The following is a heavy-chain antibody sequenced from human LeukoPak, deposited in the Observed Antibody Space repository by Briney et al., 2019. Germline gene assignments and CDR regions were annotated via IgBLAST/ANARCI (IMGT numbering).Heavy chain of an antibody. J-gene: IGHJ6*04. CDR3: AELGITMIGGV. CDR1: GFTFSSYE. V-gene: IGHV3-48*03. D-gene: IGHD3-10*02. Sequence: GGSLRLSCPASGFTFSSYEMNRVRKAPGKGLEWVSYISSSGSTIYYADSVKGRFTISGDNAKNSLYLQMNSLRAEDTAVYYCAELGITMIGGVWGKGTTVTISS. CDR2: ISSSGSTI.